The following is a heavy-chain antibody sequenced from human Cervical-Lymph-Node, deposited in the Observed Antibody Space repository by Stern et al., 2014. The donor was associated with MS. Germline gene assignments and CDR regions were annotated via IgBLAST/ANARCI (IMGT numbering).Heavy chain of an antibody. CDR2: IIPILGTT. CDR1: GDTFINFG. Sequence: QVQLVQSEAEVKKPGSSVKVSCTASGDTFINFGISWVRLAPGQGLEWLGGIIPILGTTEYIQMFQGSLTISADESANTVYMELNSLRSDDTAVYYCARDNDDNGMDVWGQGTTVIVSS. CDR3: ARDNDDNGMDV. D-gene: IGHD1-1*01. J-gene: IGHJ6*02. V-gene: IGHV1-69*01.